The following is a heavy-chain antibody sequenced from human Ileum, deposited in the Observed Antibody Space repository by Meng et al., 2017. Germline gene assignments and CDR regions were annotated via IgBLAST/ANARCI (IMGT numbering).Heavy chain of an antibody. CDR1: GYTFTSSG. D-gene: IGHD6-19*01. CDR2: ISPYNGNT. Sequence: VQLVPSGAEVKKPGASVKVSCKASGYTFTSSGLSWVRQAPGQGLEWMGWISPYNGNTNYAQKVQGRLTVTTDTSTSTAYMELRSLRSADTAVYYCARGDSSNRGFDYWGQGTLVTVSS. CDR3: ARGDSSNRGFDY. V-gene: IGHV1-18*01. J-gene: IGHJ4*02.